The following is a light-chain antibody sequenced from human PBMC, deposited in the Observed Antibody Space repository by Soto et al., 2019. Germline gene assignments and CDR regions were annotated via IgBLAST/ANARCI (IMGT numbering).Light chain of an antibody. Sequence: QAVVTQAPSLTVSPGGTVTITCGSSTGAVTSGHYPYWFQQKPGQAPRTLIYDTSNKHSWTPARFSGSLLGGKAALSLSGAQHEDEAEYYCLLSYSGGRSVVFGGGTQLTVL. J-gene: IGLJ2*01. V-gene: IGLV7-46*01. CDR3: LLSYSGGRSVV. CDR1: TGAVTSGHY. CDR2: DTS.